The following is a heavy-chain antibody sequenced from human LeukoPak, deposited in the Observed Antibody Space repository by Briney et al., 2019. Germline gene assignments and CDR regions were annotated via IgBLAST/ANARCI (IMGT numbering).Heavy chain of an antibody. CDR1: GFRFSSYA. CDR3: AKNIGAEPEDWFDP. J-gene: IGHJ5*02. D-gene: IGHD5-12*01. Sequence: GGSLRLSCAASGFRFSSYAMTWVRQAPGKGLEWVSGISGSGDNPYYADSVKGRFTISRDNSKNTLYLQMNSLRAEDTAEYYCAKNIGAEPEDWFDPWGQGTLVTVTS. CDR2: ISGSGDNP. V-gene: IGHV3-23*01.